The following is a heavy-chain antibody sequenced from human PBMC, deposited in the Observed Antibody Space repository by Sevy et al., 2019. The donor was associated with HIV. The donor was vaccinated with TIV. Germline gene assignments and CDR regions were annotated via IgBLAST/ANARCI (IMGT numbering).Heavy chain of an antibody. CDR3: ARDRGCSSTSCQRYYYYGMDV. CDR2: ISSSSNYI. D-gene: IGHD2-2*01. V-gene: IGHV3-21*01. J-gene: IGHJ6*02. CDR1: GFTFSKYP. Sequence: GGSLRLSCVVSGFTFSKYPMNWVRQAPGKGLEWVSSISSSSNYIYYADSVKGRFTISRDNAKNSLYLQMNSLRAEDTAVYYCARDRGCSSTSCQRYYYYGMDVWGQGTTVTVSS.